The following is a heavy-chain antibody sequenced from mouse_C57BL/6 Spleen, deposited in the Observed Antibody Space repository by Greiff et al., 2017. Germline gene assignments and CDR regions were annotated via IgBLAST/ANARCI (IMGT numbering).Heavy chain of an antibody. D-gene: IGHD2-4*01. J-gene: IGHJ2*01. V-gene: IGHV5-16*01. Sequence: EVQVVESEGGLVQPGSSMKLSCTASGFTFSDYYMAWVRQVPEKGLEWVANINYDGSSTYYLDSLKSRFIISRDNAKNILYLQMSSLKSEDTATYYCAREGGDYDGFDYWGQGTTLTVSS. CDR3: AREGGDYDGFDY. CDR1: GFTFSDYY. CDR2: INYDGSST.